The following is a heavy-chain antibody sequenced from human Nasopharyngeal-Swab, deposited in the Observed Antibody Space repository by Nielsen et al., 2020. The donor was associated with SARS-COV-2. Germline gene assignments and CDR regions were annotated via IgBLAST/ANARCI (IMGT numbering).Heavy chain of an antibody. V-gene: IGHV3-23*01. CDR2: ISGSGGST. D-gene: IGHD6-19*01. CDR3: AKGGSAEWLAFSYYGMDV. J-gene: IGHJ6*02. CDR1: EFTFSSYA. Sequence: GGSLRLSCAASEFTFSSYAMSWVRQAPGKGLEWVSAISGSGGSTYYADSVKGRFTISRDNSKNTLYLQMNSLRAEDTAVYYCAKGGSAEWLAFSYYGMDVWGQGTTVTVSS.